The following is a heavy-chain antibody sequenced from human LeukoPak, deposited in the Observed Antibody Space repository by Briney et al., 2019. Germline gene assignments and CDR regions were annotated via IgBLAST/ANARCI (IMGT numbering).Heavy chain of an antibody. Sequence: PSQTLSLTCTVSGGSISSGGYYWSWIRQHPGKGLEWIGYIYYSGSTYYNPSLKSRVTISVDTSKNQFSLKLSSVTAADTAVYYCARDGPADYDILTGYLGRRFDPWGQGTLVTVSS. CDR3: ARDGPADYDILTGYLGRRFDP. CDR2: IYYSGST. CDR1: GGSISSGGYY. J-gene: IGHJ5*02. D-gene: IGHD3-9*01. V-gene: IGHV4-31*03.